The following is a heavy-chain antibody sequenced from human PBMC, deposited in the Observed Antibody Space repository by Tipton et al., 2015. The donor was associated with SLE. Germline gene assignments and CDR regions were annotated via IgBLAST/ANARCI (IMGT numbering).Heavy chain of an antibody. J-gene: IGHJ4*02. D-gene: IGHD3-9*01. CDR3: ARPGYDILTEYYFDY. CDR1: GYSLSSGYY. CDR2: IYHSGST. V-gene: IGHV4-38-2*01. Sequence: GLVKPSETLSLTCGVSGYSLSSGYYWGWIRQPPGKGLEWIGSIYHSGSTYYNPSLKSRVPISVDTSKNQFSLKLSSVTAADTAVYYCARPGYDILTEYYFDYWGQGTLVTVSS.